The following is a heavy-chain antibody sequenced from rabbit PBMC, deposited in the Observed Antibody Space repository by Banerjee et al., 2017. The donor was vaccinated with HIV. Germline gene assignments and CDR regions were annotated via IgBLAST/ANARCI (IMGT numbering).Heavy chain of an antibody. CDR2: INTSSGNT. J-gene: IGHJ4*01. CDR1: GFSFSNKYV. V-gene: IGHV1S45*01. CDR3: ARGGYDDYGDYYFAL. D-gene: IGHD2-1*01. Sequence: QEQLEESGGDLVKPEGSLTLTCTASGFSFSNKYVMCWVRQAPGKGLEWIACINTSSGNTVYASWAKGRFTISKTSSTTVTLQMTSLTAADTATYFCARGGYDDYGDYYFALWGPGTLVTVS.